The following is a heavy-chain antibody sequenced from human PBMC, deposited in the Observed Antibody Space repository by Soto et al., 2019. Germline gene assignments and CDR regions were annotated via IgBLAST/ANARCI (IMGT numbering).Heavy chain of an antibody. J-gene: IGHJ4*02. CDR3: AREWGSYVRSWPYRDY. CDR1: GFTFSSYW. D-gene: IGHD1-26*01. Sequence: GGALRLSCSASGFTFSSYWMHWVRQAPGKGLVWVSRINSDGSSTSYADSVKGRFTISRDNAKNTLYLQMNSLRAEDTAVYYCAREWGSYVRSWPYRDYWGQGTLVTVSS. CDR2: INSDGSST. V-gene: IGHV3-74*01.